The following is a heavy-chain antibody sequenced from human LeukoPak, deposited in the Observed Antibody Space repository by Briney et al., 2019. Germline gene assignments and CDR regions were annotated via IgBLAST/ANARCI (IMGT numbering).Heavy chain of an antibody. CDR3: AKTSQYYYDSSGYYPYFDY. CDR1: GFTFSSYV. J-gene: IGHJ4*02. V-gene: IGHV3-23*01. D-gene: IGHD3-22*01. CDR2: ISGGGTST. Sequence: GGSLRLSRAASGFTFSSYVMSWVRQAPGKGREGVSGISGGGTSTYHADSVKGRFTISRDNSKNTLHLQMNSLRAEDTAVYYCAKTSQYYYDSSGYYPYFDYWGQGTLVTVSS.